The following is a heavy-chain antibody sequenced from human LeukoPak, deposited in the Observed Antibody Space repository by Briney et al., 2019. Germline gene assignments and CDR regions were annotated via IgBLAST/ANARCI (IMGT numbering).Heavy chain of an antibody. Sequence: SETLSLTCTVSGGSISSSSYYWDWIRQPPGKGLEWIGSVYYSGSTYYNPSLKSRLTISMDTSKNQFSLKLSSVTAADTAVYYCARRPRTYFDFWSQGILVTVSS. CDR2: VYYSGST. V-gene: IGHV4-39*01. CDR1: GGSISSSSYY. CDR3: ARRPRTYFDF. D-gene: IGHD3/OR15-3a*01. J-gene: IGHJ4*02.